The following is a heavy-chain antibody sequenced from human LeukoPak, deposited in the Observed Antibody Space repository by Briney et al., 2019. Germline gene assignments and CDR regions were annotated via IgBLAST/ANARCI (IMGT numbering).Heavy chain of an antibody. V-gene: IGHV4-39*07. CDR1: GGSISSSSYY. CDR3: ARARIAAAGTYWDY. D-gene: IGHD6-13*01. CDR2: IYYSGST. Sequence: PSETLSLTCTVSGGSISSSSYYWGWIRQPPGKGLEWIGGIYYSGSTYCNPSLKSRVTISVDTSKNQFSLKLSSVTAADTAVYYCARARIAAAGTYWDYWGQGTLVTVSS. J-gene: IGHJ4*02.